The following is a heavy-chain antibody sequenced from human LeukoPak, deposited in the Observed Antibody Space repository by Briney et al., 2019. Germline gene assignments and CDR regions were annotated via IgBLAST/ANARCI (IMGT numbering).Heavy chain of an antibody. J-gene: IGHJ1*01. CDR3: AKDKFQGYFQH. Sequence: GGSLRLSCAASGFTFSSYAMSWVRQAPGNGLEWVSAISGSGGSTYYADSVKGRFTISRDNSKNTLYLQMNSLRAEDTAVYYCAKDKFQGYFQHWGQGTLVTVSS. V-gene: IGHV3-23*01. CDR2: ISGSGGST. CDR1: GFTFSSYA.